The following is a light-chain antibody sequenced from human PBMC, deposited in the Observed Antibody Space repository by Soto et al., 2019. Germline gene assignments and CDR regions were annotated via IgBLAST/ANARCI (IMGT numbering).Light chain of an antibody. CDR1: QSISNW. CDR3: QQYDIYSRT. V-gene: IGKV1-5*01. J-gene: IGKJ1*01. CDR2: DAS. Sequence: DIQMTQSPSTLSASVGDRVTITCRASQSISNWLAWYQQKPGKAPKLLIYDASTLQSGVPSRFSGGGSGTEFTLTISSLQPDDFATYYCQQYDIYSRTFGQGTKVEIK.